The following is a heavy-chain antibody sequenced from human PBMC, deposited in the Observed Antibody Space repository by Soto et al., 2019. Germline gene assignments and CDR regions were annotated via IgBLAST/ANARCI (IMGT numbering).Heavy chain of an antibody. J-gene: IGHJ4*02. Sequence: GSLRLSCETPGFSFRVYGMHWVRQAPGKGLEWVAVIWYDASKQFYAASVEGRFTISRDNSKAILYLQMNSLRAEDTAVYYCAAWAEGATEVHWGQGT. CDR1: GFSFRVYG. CDR2: IWYDASKQ. CDR3: AAWAEGATEVH. D-gene: IGHD2-15*01. V-gene: IGHV3-33*01.